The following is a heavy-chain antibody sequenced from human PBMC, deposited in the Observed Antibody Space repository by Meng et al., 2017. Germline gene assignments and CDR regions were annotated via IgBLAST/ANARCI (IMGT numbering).Heavy chain of an antibody. V-gene: IGHV4-39*07. Sequence: SETLSPTDTVSGGSISSSSYYWGWIRQPPGKGLEWIGSIYYSGSTYYNPSLKSRVTISVDTSKNQFSLKLSSVTAADTAVYYCARESPSRYSGSYEWGQGTLVTVSS. D-gene: IGHD1-26*01. CDR2: IYYSGST. J-gene: IGHJ4*02. CDR1: GGSISSSSYY. CDR3: ARESPSRYSGSYE.